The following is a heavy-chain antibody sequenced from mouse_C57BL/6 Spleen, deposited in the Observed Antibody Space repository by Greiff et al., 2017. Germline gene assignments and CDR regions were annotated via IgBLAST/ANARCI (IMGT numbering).Heavy chain of an antibody. J-gene: IGHJ3*01. CDR3: ARRGVTRFSWFAY. CDR1: GYTFTSYW. Sequence: QVQLQQPGAELVMPGASVKLSCKASGYTFTSYWMHWVKQRPGQGLEWIGEIDPSDSYTNYNQKFKGKSTLTVDTSSSTAYMQLSSLTSEDSAVYYCARRGVTRFSWFAYWGQGTLVTVSA. D-gene: IGHD2-1*01. V-gene: IGHV1-69*01. CDR2: IDPSDSYT.